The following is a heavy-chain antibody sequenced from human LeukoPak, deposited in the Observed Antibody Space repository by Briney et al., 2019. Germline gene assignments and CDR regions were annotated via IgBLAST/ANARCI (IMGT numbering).Heavy chain of an antibody. D-gene: IGHD6-6*01. CDR1: RFTFSTYS. V-gene: IGHV3-48*01. CDR3: AREYSSSSGRSFDY. CDR2: ISSGSNTI. J-gene: IGHJ4*02. Sequence: GGSLRLSCAASRFTFSTYSMNWVRQAPGKGLEWVSYISSGSNTIYYADPVKGRFTISRDNAKNSLYLQMNSLGAEDTAVYYCAREYSSSSGRSFDYWGQGTLVTVSS.